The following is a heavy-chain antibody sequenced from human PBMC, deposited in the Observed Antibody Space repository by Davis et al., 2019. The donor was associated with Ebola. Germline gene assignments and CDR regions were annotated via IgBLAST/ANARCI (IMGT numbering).Heavy chain of an antibody. CDR3: ASAVWGKGYYYGMDV. Sequence: MPGGSLRLSCAVYGGSFSGYYWSWIRQPPGKGLEWIGEINHSGSTKYNPSLKSRVTISVDTSKNQFSLKLSSVTAADTAVYYCASAVWGKGYYYGMDVWGQGTTVTVSS. CDR1: GGSFSGYY. D-gene: IGHD1-26*01. CDR2: INHSGST. J-gene: IGHJ6*02. V-gene: IGHV4-34*01.